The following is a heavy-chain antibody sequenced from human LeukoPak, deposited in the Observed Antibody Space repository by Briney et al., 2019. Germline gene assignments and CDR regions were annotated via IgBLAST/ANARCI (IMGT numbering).Heavy chain of an antibody. CDR1: GGSISSYY. CDR3: ARALKNTMVRGLNWFDP. CDR2: IYYSGST. D-gene: IGHD3-10*01. Sequence: PSETLSLTCTVSGGSISSYYWSWIRQPPGKGLEWIGYIYYSGSTNYNPSLKSRVTISVDTSKNQFSLKLSSVTAADTAVYYCARALKNTMVRGLNWFDPWGQGTLVTVSS. J-gene: IGHJ5*02. V-gene: IGHV4-59*12.